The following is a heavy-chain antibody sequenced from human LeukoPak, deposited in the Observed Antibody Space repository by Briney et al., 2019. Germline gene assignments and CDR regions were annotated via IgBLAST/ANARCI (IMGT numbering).Heavy chain of an antibody. Sequence: PGGSLRPSCAASGFTFSSYSMNWVRQAPGKGLEWVSSISSSSSYIYYADSVKGRFTISRDNAKNSLYLQMNSLRAEDTAVYYCVREQQLAFDYWGQGTLVTVSS. D-gene: IGHD6-13*01. CDR1: GFTFSSYS. CDR2: ISSSSSYI. V-gene: IGHV3-21*01. CDR3: VREQQLAFDY. J-gene: IGHJ4*02.